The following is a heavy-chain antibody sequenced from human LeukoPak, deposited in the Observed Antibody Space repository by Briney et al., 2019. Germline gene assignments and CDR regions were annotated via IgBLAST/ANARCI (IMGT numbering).Heavy chain of an antibody. J-gene: IGHJ6*03. CDR2: IYYSGST. V-gene: IGHV4-59*01. CDR3: ARDRVGQQLVGRNYYYYYMDV. Sequence: SETLSLTCTVSGGSISSYYWSWIRQPPGKGLEWIGYIYYSGSTNYNPSLKSRVTISVDTSKNQFSLKLSSVTAADTAVYYCARDRVGQQLVGRNYYYYYMDVWGKGTTVTISS. D-gene: IGHD6-13*01. CDR1: GGSISSYY.